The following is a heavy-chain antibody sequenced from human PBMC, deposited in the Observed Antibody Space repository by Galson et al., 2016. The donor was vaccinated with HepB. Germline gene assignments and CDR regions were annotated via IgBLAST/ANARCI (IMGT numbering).Heavy chain of an antibody. Sequence: SLRLSCAASGFTFSTYWTRWVRQAPGKGLVWISRINSDGSSTSYADPAKGRFAISRDNAKNTLYLQMNSLRAEDTAVYYCARDSYSLHAMDVWGQGTTATVS. CDR1: GFTFSTYW. J-gene: IGHJ6*02. CDR2: INSDGSST. D-gene: IGHD5-18*01. V-gene: IGHV3-74*01. CDR3: ARDSYSLHAMDV.